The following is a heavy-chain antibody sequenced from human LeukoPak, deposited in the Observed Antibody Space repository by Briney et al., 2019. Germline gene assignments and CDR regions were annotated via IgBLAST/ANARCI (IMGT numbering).Heavy chain of an antibody. J-gene: IGHJ4*02. V-gene: IGHV3-30*02. CDR3: PYSSGWYYFDY. Sequence: GGSLRLSCAAPGFTSSSYGMHWVRQAPGKGLEWVAFIRYDASNKYYADSVKGRFTISRDNSKNTLYLQMNSLRAEDTAVYYCPYSSGWYYFDYWGQGTLVTVSS. D-gene: IGHD6-19*01. CDR2: IRYDASNK. CDR1: GFTSSSYG.